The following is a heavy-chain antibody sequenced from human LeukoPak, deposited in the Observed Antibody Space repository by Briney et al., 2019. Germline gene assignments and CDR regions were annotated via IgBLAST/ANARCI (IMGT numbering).Heavy chain of an antibody. CDR1: GGSISTYY. CDR3: ARYYYDRSGYCFDY. J-gene: IGHJ4*02. D-gene: IGHD3-22*01. V-gene: IGHV4-59*08. Sequence: KPSQTLSLTCTVSGGSISTYYWSWIRQPPGKGLEWIGYIYYSGSTNYNPSLKSRVTISVDTSKNQFSLKLSSVTAADTAVYYCARYYYDRSGYCFDYWGQGTLVTVSS. CDR2: IYYSGST.